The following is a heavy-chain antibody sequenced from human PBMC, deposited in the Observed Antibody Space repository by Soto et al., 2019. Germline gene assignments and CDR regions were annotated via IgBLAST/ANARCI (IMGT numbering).Heavy chain of an antibody. D-gene: IGHD3-3*01. CDR2: IFHSGST. CDR1: GYSVSTGYY. V-gene: IGHV4-38-2*01. CDR3: ETSRGITTFEPFFDY. Sequence: SETLSLTCAVSGYSVSTGYYWGWIRQPPGKGLEWIGSIFHSGSTYYNPSLHGRVTISVDTSKNNLSLRLRSVTAADTAVYFCETSRGITTFEPFFDYWGQGALVTVSS. J-gene: IGHJ4*02.